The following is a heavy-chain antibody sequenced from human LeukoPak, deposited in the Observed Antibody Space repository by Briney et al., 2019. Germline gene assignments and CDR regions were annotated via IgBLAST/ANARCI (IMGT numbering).Heavy chain of an antibody. CDR1: GYTFTSYA. CDR2: INTNTGNP. Sequence: ASVKVSCKATGYTFTSYAMNWVRQAPGQGLEWMGWINTNTGNPTYAQGFTGRFVFSLDTSVSTAYLQISSLKAEDTAVYYCARDYGWSGFYYYYYYMDVWGKGTTVTVSS. J-gene: IGHJ6*03. D-gene: IGHD6-19*01. V-gene: IGHV7-4-1*02. CDR3: ARDYGWSGFYYYYYYMDV.